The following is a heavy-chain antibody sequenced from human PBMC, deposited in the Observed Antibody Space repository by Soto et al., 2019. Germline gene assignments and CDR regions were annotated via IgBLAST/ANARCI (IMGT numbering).Heavy chain of an antibody. D-gene: IGHD6-25*01. V-gene: IGHV1-69*13. CDR2: IIPIFGTA. CDR1: GGTFSSYA. CDR3: ASSAQDFSCPIPQRHYYGMDV. J-gene: IGHJ6*02. Sequence: PSVKVSCKASGGTFSSYAISWVRQAPGQGLEWMGGIIPIFGTANYAQKFQGRVTITADESTSTAYMELSSLRSEDTAVYYCASSAQDFSCPIPQRHYYGMDVWGPATTVTVSS.